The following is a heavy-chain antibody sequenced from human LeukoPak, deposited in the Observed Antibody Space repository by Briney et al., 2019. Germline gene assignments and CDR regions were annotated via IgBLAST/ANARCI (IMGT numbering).Heavy chain of an antibody. Sequence: GGSLRLSCAASGFTFSSYSMNWVRQAPGKGLEWVSSISCSSSYIYYADSVKGRFTISRDNAKNSLYLQMNSLRAEDTAVYYCARDRRAYYYDSSGYYSLDYWGQGTLVTVSS. CDR1: GFTFSSYS. V-gene: IGHV3-21*01. J-gene: IGHJ4*02. D-gene: IGHD3-22*01. CDR3: ARDRRAYYYDSSGYYSLDY. CDR2: ISCSSSYI.